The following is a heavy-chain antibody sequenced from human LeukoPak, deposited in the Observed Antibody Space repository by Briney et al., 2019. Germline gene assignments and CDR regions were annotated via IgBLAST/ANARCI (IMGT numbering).Heavy chain of an antibody. V-gene: IGHV4-59*11. J-gene: IGHJ3*02. CDR1: GGSISSHY. CDR2: IYYSGST. Sequence: SETLSLTCTVSGGSISSHYWSWIRQPPGKGLEWSGYIYYSGSTNYNPSLKSRVTISVDTSKNQFSLKLSSVTAADTAVYYCARDRVSSSWYLAFVIWGHGTMVTVSS. CDR3: ARDRVSSSWYLAFVI. D-gene: IGHD6-13*01.